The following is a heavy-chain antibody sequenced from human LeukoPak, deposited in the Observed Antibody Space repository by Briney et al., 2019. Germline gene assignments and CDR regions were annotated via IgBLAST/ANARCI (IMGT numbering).Heavy chain of an antibody. CDR3: AKDRGVRVSRTAHAPYFDY. CDR1: GFTFTSYA. CDR2: IIVSGGST. V-gene: IGHV3-23*01. J-gene: IGHJ4*02. Sequence: PGGSLRLSCAASGFTFTSYAMSWVRQAPGKGLEWVSAIIVSGGSTYYADSVKGRFTISRDNSKNTLYLQMNSLRAEDTAVYYCAKDRGVRVSRTAHAPYFDYWGQGTLVTVSS. D-gene: IGHD3-10*01.